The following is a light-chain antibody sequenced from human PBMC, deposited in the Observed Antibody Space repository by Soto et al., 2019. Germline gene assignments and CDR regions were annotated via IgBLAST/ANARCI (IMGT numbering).Light chain of an antibody. CDR1: AGAVTNAYY. CDR2: STS. Sequence: VTQEPSLTVSPGGTVTLTCASSAGAVTNAYYSNWFQHKPGQAPRALIYSTSNKHSWTPARFSGSLLGGKAALTLSGARPEDGGEYYCLPFFGTTHLWVFGGGTKLPVL. J-gene: IGLJ3*02. CDR3: LPFFGTTHLWV. V-gene: IGLV7-43*01.